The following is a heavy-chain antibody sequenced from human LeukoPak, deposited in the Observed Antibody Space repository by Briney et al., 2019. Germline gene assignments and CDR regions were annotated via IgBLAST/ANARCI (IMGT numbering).Heavy chain of an antibody. CDR2: IYYSRST. Sequence: PSETLSLTCTVSGGSISSYYWSSIRQPPGKGLEWIVYIYYSRSTNYNPSLKSRVTISVDTSKNQFSLKLSSVTAADTSVYYCASDLTGTTLRTFDYWGQETLVTVSS. V-gene: IGHV4-59*01. CDR3: ASDLTGTTLRTFDY. CDR1: GGSISSYY. D-gene: IGHD1-7*01. J-gene: IGHJ4*02.